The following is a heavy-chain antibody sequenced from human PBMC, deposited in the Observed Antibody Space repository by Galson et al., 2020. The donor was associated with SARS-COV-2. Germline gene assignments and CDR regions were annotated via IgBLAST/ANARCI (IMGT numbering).Heavy chain of an antibody. D-gene: IGHD2-15*01. J-gene: IGHJ5*02. CDR3: ARDAGLLGSPLCSGSSCYSVGP. Sequence: GGSLRLSCAASGFTFIDYALSWVRQTPGKGLEWVSALSASGGMSYYSDSVKGRFTISRDNSKGTLYLQMNSLRADDTAIYYCARDAGLLGSPLCSGSSCYSVGPWGQGTLVAVSS. CDR2: LSASGGMS. V-gene: IGHV3-23*01. CDR1: GFTFIDYA.